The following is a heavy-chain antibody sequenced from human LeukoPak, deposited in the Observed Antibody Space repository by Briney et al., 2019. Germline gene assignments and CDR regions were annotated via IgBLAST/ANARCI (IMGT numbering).Heavy chain of an antibody. CDR2: VCYNGTT. D-gene: IGHD3-16*01. V-gene: IGHV4-59*01. CDR1: GDSISSYF. CDR3: ATSGGFNSPRHY. Sequence: ASETLSLTCSVSGDSISSYFWAWIRQPPGKGLEWIEYVCYNGTTNYNPSLRNRVAISIDTSKNQFSLKLNSATAADTAVYYCATSGGFNSPRHYWGQGTLVTVSS. J-gene: IGHJ4*02.